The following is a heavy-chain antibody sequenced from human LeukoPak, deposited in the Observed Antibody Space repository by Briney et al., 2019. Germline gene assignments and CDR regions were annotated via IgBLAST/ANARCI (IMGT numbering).Heavy chain of an antibody. CDR2: ISGSGGST. D-gene: IGHD1-1*01. CDR3: AKDPPRRTEGARFDP. J-gene: IGHJ5*02. V-gene: IGHV3-23*01. Sequence: GGSLRLSCAASGFTFSSYWMSWVRQAPGKGLEWVSAISGSGGSTYYADSVKGRFTISRDNSKNTLYLQMNSLRAEDTAVYYCAKDPPRRTEGARFDPWGQGTLVTVSS. CDR1: GFTFSSYW.